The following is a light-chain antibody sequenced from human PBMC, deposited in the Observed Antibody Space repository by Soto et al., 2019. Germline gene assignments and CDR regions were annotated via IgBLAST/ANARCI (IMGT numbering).Light chain of an antibody. CDR1: QSVSSN. Sequence: EIVMTQSPATLSVSPGERATLSCRASQSVSSNLAWYQQKPGQAPRLLIYGASTRATGSPARFSGSGSGTEFTLTISRLQSEDFAVYYCQQYNNWPYTFGQGTKLEIK. CDR3: QQYNNWPYT. V-gene: IGKV3-15*01. CDR2: GAS. J-gene: IGKJ2*01.